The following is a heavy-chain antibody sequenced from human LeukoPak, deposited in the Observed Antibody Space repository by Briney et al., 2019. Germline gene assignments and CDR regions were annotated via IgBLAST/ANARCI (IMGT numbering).Heavy chain of an antibody. J-gene: IGHJ3*02. Sequence: SETLSLTCTVSGGSISSYCWSWIRQPPGKGLEWIGYIYTSGSTNYNPSLKSRVIISVDTSKNQFSLKLSSVTAADTAVYYCARFSGFWSPDAFDIWGQGTMVTVSS. CDR1: GGSISSYC. CDR3: ARFSGFWSPDAFDI. CDR2: IYTSGST. D-gene: IGHD3-3*01. V-gene: IGHV4-4*09.